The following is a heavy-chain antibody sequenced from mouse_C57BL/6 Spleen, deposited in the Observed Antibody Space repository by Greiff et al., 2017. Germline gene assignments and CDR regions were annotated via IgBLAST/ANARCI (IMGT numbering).Heavy chain of an antibody. J-gene: IGHJ4*01. D-gene: IGHD4-1*01. CDR2: INPNSGST. V-gene: IGHV1-64*01. Sequence: QVQLQQPGAELVKPGASVKLSCKASGYTFTSYWMHWVKQRPGQGLEWIGMINPNSGSTNYNEKFKSKATLTVDKSSSTAYMQLSSLTSDDSAVYYCARPSSGTGGYYAMDYWGQGTSVTVSS. CDR3: ARPSSGTGGYYAMDY. CDR1: GYTFTSYW.